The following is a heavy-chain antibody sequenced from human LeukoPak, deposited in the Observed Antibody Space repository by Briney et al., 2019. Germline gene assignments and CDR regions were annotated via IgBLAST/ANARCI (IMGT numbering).Heavy chain of an antibody. CDR1: GFTFSSYA. J-gene: IGHJ6*02. CDR2: ISGSGGSK. Sequence: GGSLRLSCAASGFTFSSYAMSWVRQAPGKGLEWVSAISGSGGSKYYADSVKGPFNTSRDNSKNSLSLEMNSMRDEDTAVYYCAKDLPYCSGGSCYGYYGMDVWGQGTTVTVSS. D-gene: IGHD2-15*01. V-gene: IGHV3-23*01. CDR3: AKDLPYCSGGSCYGYYGMDV.